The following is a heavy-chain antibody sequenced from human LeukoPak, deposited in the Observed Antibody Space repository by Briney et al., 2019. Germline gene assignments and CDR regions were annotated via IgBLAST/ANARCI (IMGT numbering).Heavy chain of an antibody. Sequence: SETLSLTCTVSGGSISSYYWSWIRQPPGKGLEWTGYIYYSGSTNYNPSLKSRVTISVDASKNQFSLKLSSVTAADTAVYYCARHGARVVVVAAYYAFDIWGQGTMVTVSS. CDR3: ARHGARVVVVAAYYAFDI. J-gene: IGHJ3*02. CDR1: GGSISSYY. D-gene: IGHD2-15*01. V-gene: IGHV4-59*08. CDR2: IYYSGST.